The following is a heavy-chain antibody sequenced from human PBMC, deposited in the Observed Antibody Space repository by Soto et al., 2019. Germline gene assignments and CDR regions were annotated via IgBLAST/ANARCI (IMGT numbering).Heavy chain of an antibody. CDR2: IIPIFGTA. D-gene: IGHD2-15*01. V-gene: IGHV1-69*13. J-gene: IGHJ6*02. CDR3: AKFVRSCGGTTCYTRADV. Sequence: SVKVSCKASGGTFSSYAISWVRQAPGQGLEWMGGIIPIFGTANYAQKFQGRVTITADESTSTAYMEPSSLRSEDTAVYHCAKFVRSCGGTTCYTRADVWGQGTTVTVSS. CDR1: GGTFSSYA.